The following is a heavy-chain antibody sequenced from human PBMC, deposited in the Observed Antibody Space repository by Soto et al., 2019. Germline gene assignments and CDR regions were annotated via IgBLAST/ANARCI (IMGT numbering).Heavy chain of an antibody. D-gene: IGHD2-15*01. J-gene: IGHJ3*02. CDR1: GYTLTELS. V-gene: IGHV1-24*01. CDR2: FDPEDGET. CDR3: ATGPLFYCSGGSCYSVSGAFDI. Sequence: ASVKVSCKVSGYTLTELSMHWVRQAPGKGLEWMGGFDPEDGETIYAQKFQGRVTMTGDTSTDTAYMELSSLRSEDTAVYYCATGPLFYCSGGSCYSVSGAFDIWGQGTMVTVSS.